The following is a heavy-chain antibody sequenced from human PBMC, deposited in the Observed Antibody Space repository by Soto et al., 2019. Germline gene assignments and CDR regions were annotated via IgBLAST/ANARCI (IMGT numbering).Heavy chain of an antibody. CDR3: ATQGGAAVSYYYYYYGMDV. Sequence: GGSLRLSCAASGFTFSSYWMHWVRQAPGKGLVWVSRINSDGSSTSYADSVKGRFTISRDNAKNTLYLQMNSLRAEDTAVYYCATQGGAAVSYYYYYYGMDVWGQGTTVTVSS. V-gene: IGHV3-74*01. D-gene: IGHD6-13*01. CDR1: GFTFSSYW. J-gene: IGHJ6*02. CDR2: INSDGSST.